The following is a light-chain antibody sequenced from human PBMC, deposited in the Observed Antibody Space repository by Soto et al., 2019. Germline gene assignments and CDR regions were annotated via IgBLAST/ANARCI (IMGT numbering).Light chain of an antibody. CDR3: SSYSSITTSGV. J-gene: IGLJ3*02. Sequence: QSALTQPASVSGSPGQSITISCTGASSDVGGYNYVSWYQQHHPDKAPKLIISDVSNRPSGVSDRFSGSKSGNTASLTISGLRAEEEADYYCSSYSSITTSGVFGGGTKLTVL. V-gene: IGLV2-14*03. CDR1: SSDVGGYNY. CDR2: DVS.